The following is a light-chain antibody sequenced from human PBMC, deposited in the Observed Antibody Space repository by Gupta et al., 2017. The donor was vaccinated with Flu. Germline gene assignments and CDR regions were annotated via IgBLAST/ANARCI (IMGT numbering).Light chain of an antibody. J-gene: IGKJ2*02. Sequence: PVNLGQPAYIYCRSRQILGYKKGINQLDWCQQRPGQSHRRLIYEVSKRDLGVTDRFSGSGAGNDFTLKSRLAEEEDGGVYYVMRGKPPWTFGQGTRLEI. CDR1: QILGYKKGINQ. V-gene: IGKV2-30*01. CDR3: MRGKPPWT. CDR2: EVS.